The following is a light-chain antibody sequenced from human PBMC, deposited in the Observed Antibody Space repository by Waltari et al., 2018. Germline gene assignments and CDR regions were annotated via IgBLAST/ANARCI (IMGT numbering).Light chain of an antibody. V-gene: IGKV3-20*01. CDR1: QSVGTS. J-gene: IGKJ1*01. CDR3: QMYVRLPAT. CDR2: HAS. Sequence: EIGLTQSPGTLSLSPGDRATLSCRASQSVGTSLAWYQQKPGQAPRLLIYHASVWATGIPDRFSGGGSGTDFSLTISRLEPEDFAVYYCQMYVRLPATFGQGTKVEVK.